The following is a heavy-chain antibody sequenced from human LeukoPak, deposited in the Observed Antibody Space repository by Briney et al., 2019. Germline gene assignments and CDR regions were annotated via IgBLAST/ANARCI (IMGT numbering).Heavy chain of an antibody. V-gene: IGHV3-48*04. J-gene: IGHJ4*02. D-gene: IGHD5-24*01. CDR2: ISSSGTII. CDR3: ARVDRDGYNLVDY. Sequence: GGSLRLSCAASGFTFSSYSMNWVRQAPGKGLEWVSYISSSGTIIYYADSVKGRFTISRDNAKNSLDLQMNSMRAGDTAVYYCARVDRDGYNLVDYWGQGTLVTVSS. CDR1: GFTFSSYS.